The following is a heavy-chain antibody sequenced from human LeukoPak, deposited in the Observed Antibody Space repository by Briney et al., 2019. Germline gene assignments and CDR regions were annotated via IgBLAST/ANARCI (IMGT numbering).Heavy chain of an antibody. Sequence: GGYLRLSCAASGFTFSSYSMNWVRQAPGKGLEWVSSISSSSSYIYYADSVKGRFTISRDNAKNSLYLQMNSLRAEDTAVYYCARGARDFWSGYYNYYYYYYMDVWGKGTTVTVSS. CDR2: ISSSSSYI. CDR3: ARGARDFWSGYYNYYYYYYMDV. J-gene: IGHJ6*03. V-gene: IGHV3-21*01. CDR1: GFTFSSYS. D-gene: IGHD3-3*01.